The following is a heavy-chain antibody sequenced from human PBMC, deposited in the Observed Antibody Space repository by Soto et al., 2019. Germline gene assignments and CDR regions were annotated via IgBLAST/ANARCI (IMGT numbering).Heavy chain of an antibody. CDR1: GGTFSSYA. D-gene: IGHD5-12*01. CDR3: ARCGYSGYDNDAFDI. V-gene: IGHV1-69*01. CDR2: LIPIFGTA. Sequence: QVQLVQSGAEVKKPGSSVKVSCKASGGTFSSYAFSWVRQAPGQGLEWMGGLIPIFGTANYAQKFQGRVTLSADESTSTAYMELSSLRSEDTAVYCCARCGYSGYDNDAFDIWGQGTMVTVSS. J-gene: IGHJ3*02.